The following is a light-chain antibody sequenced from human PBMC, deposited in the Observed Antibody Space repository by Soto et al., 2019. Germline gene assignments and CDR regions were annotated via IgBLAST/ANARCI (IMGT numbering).Light chain of an antibody. CDR1: QSVSSN. Sequence: SPATLSVSPGERATLSCRASQSVSSNLAWYQQKPGQAPRLLIYGASTRATGIPARFSGSGSGTEFTLTISSLQSEDFAVYYCQQYNNCPRRVTFGQGPRLEIK. CDR3: QQYNNCPRRVT. V-gene: IGKV3-15*01. CDR2: GAS. J-gene: IGKJ5*01.